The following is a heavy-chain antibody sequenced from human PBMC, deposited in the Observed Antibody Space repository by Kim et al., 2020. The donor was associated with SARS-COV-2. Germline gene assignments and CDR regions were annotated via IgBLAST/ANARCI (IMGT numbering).Heavy chain of an antibody. CDR2: ISGSGGST. Sequence: GGSLRLSCAASGFTFSSYAMSWVRQAPGKGLEWVSAISGSGGSTYYADSVKGRFTISRDNSKNTLYLQMNSLRAEDTAVYYCAKELAAAGTLYYYYYGMDVWGQGTTVTVSS. CDR1: GFTFSSYA. D-gene: IGHD6-13*01. V-gene: IGHV3-23*01. J-gene: IGHJ6*02. CDR3: AKELAAAGTLYYYYYGMDV.